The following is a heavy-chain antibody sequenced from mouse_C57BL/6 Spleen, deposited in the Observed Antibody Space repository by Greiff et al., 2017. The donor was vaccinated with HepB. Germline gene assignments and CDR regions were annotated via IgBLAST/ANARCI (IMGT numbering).Heavy chain of an antibody. J-gene: IGHJ4*01. CDR2: ISDGGSYI. Sequence: EVKLMESGGGLVKPGGSLKLSCAASGFTFSSYAMSWVRQTPEKRLEWVATISDGGSYIYYPDNVKGRFTLSRDNAKNNLYLQMSHLTSEDTAIYYCAREHYYGSSTYAMDYWGQGTSVTVSS. D-gene: IGHD1-1*01. V-gene: IGHV5-4*01. CDR3: AREHYYGSSTYAMDY. CDR1: GFTFSSYA.